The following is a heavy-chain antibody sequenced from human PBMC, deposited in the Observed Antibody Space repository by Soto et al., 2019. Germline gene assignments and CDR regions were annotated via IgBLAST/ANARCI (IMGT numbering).Heavy chain of an antibody. Sequence: SETLSLTCTVSGGSISSSSYYWGWIRQPPGTGLEWIGSIYYSGSTYYNPSLKSRVTISVDTSKNQFSLKLSSVTAADTAVYYCAVTYCDFWSGYSFNDYWGPGTLVTVSS. V-gene: IGHV4-39*01. CDR3: AVTYCDFWSGYSFNDY. CDR1: GGSISSSSYY. CDR2: IYYSGST. J-gene: IGHJ4*02. D-gene: IGHD3-3*01.